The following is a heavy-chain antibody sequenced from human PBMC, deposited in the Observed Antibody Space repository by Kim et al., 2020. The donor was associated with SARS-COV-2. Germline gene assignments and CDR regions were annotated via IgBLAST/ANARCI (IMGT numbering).Heavy chain of an antibody. D-gene: IGHD6-19*01. CDR2: INHSGST. CDR1: GGSFSGYY. CDR3: ARSSGWYDGGDY. V-gene: IGHV4-34*01. J-gene: IGHJ4*02. Sequence: SETLSLTCAVYGGSFSGYYWSWIRQPPGKGLEWIGEINHSGSTNYNPSLKSRVTISVDTSKNQFSLKLSSVTAADTAVYYCARSSGWYDGGDYWGQGTLVTVSS.